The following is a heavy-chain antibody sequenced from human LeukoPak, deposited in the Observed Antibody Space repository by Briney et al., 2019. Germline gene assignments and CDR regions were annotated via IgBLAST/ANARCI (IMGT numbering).Heavy chain of an antibody. CDR3: VVVVEPPDSDGFDV. D-gene: IGHD1-14*01. CDR1: GFTFGNSW. J-gene: IGHJ3*01. CDR2: INADGSTA. Sequence: PGGSLRLPYAASGFTFGNSWVHWVRQAPGKGLVWVSLINADGSTATYADSVKGRFTISRDNARNTLSLQMNSLTIEDTAVYYCVVVVEPPDSDGFDVWGQGTMITVSS. V-gene: IGHV3-74*01.